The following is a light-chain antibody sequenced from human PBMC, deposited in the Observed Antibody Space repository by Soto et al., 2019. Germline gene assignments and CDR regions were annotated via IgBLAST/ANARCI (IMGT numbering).Light chain of an antibody. Sequence: DIQMTQSPSALSASVGDRVTITCRASQNISSWLAWYQQKAGKAPKSLIYDASSLESGVPSRMSGSGSGTEFTLTITNLQPDDPATYYCQHYKAFSPWTFGQGTKVEIK. J-gene: IGKJ1*01. CDR3: QHYKAFSPWT. CDR2: DAS. CDR1: QNISSW. V-gene: IGKV1-5*01.